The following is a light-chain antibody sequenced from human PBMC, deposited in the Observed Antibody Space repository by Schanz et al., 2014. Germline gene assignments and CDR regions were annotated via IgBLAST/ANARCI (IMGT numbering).Light chain of an antibody. CDR1: QSVSSN. CDR2: GAS. CDR3: QHYGSSPPYT. Sequence: EIVMTQSPATLSVSPGERATLSCRASQSVSSNLAWYQQKPGQAPRLLIYGASTRATGIPARFSGSGSGTDFSLTISRLEPEDFALYYCQHYGSSPPYTFGQGTKLEIK. J-gene: IGKJ2*01. V-gene: IGKV3-15*01.